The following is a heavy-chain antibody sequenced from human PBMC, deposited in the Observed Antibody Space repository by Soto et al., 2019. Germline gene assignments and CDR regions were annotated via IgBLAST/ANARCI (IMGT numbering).Heavy chain of an antibody. CDR1: GYSFASYW. Sequence: PGESLKISCPGSGYSFASYWIGWVRQMPGKDLELMGIIYPGDSDTRYSPSFQGQVTISADKSLRTAYLQWTSLKASDTALYYCPLTRSFTLGFLYEWMDVWGQGATVTVS. CDR3: PLTRSFTLGFLYEWMDV. D-gene: IGHD2-8*01. CDR2: IYPGDSDT. J-gene: IGHJ6*02. V-gene: IGHV5-51*01.